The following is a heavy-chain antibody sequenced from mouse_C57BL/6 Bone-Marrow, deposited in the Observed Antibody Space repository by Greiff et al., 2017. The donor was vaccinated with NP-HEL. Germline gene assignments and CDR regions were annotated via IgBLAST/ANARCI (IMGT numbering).Heavy chain of an antibody. CDR1: GFTFSDYY. CDR3: ARGSNFYYYAMDY. CDR2: ISNGGGST. Sequence: DVHLVESGGGLVQPGGSLKLSCAASGFTFSDYYMYWVRQTPEKRLEWVAYISNGGGSTYYPDTVKGRFTISRDNAKNTLYLQMSRLKSEDTAMYYCARGSNFYYYAMDYWGQGTSVTVSS. D-gene: IGHD2-5*01. J-gene: IGHJ4*01. V-gene: IGHV5-12*01.